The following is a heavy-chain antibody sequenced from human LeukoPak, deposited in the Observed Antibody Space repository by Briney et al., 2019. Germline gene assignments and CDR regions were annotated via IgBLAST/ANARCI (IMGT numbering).Heavy chain of an antibody. Sequence: ASVKVSCKASGYTFTGYYMHWVRQAPGQGLEWMGWINPNSGGTNYAQKFQGRVTMTRDTSISTACMELSRLRSDDTAVYYCARVSVGRYGSHGMDVWGQGTTITVSS. CDR1: GYTFTGYY. D-gene: IGHD3-9*01. CDR2: INPNSGGT. V-gene: IGHV1-2*02. CDR3: ARVSVGRYGSHGMDV. J-gene: IGHJ6*02.